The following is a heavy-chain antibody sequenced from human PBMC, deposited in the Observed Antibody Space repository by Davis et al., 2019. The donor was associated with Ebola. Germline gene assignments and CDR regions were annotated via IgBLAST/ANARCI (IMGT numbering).Heavy chain of an antibody. CDR3: ASPINGSSGYFTWGYYYYGMDV. J-gene: IGHJ6*02. V-gene: IGHV1-2*02. CDR2: ISPNSGAT. Sequence: ASVTVSCKASGYTFTGDYMHWVRQAPGQGLEWMGWISPNSGATIYAQRFQGRVTMTRDTSTSTVYMELSSLRSEDTAVYYCASPINGSSGYFTWGYYYYGMDVWGQGTTVTVSS. D-gene: IGHD3-22*01. CDR1: GYTFTGDY.